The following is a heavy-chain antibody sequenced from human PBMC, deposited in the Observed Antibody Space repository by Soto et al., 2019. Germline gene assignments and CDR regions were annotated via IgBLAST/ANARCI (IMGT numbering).Heavy chain of an antibody. D-gene: IGHD4-4*01. J-gene: IGHJ6*02. CDR3: AQYYFSNSDYYGMDV. CDR2: ISYDGSKK. Sequence: QVQLVESGGGVVQPGRSLRLSCAASGFTFSSYAMHWVRQAPGKGLEWVAVISYDGSKKDYADSVKGRFTISRDNSKNQLNLQMNSERAKDTSVYHYAQYYFSNSDYYGMDVWGQGTTVTVSS. V-gene: IGHV3-30*18. CDR1: GFTFSSYA.